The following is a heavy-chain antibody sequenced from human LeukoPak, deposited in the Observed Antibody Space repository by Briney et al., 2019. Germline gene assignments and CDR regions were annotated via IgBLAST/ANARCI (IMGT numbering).Heavy chain of an antibody. J-gene: IGHJ5*02. CDR1: GFTFDDYG. CDR2: INWNGGST. CDR3: ARGAAGTLLSWFDP. Sequence: RAGGSLRLSCAASGFTFDDYGMSWVRRAPGKGLEWVSGINWNGGSTGYADSVKGRFTISRDNAKNSLYLQMNSLRAEDTALYHCARGAAGTLLSWFDPWGQGTLVTVSS. V-gene: IGHV3-20*01. D-gene: IGHD6-13*01.